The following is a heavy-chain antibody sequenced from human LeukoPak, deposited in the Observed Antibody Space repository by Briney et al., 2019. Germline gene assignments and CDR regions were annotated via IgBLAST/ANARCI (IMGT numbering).Heavy chain of an antibody. CDR1: GGSFSGYY. D-gene: IGHD3-22*01. CDR3: ARGLYDSSGFDY. Sequence: AETLSLTCAVYGGSFSGYYWSWIRQPPGKGLEWIGEINHSGSTNYNPSLKSRVTISVDTSKNQCSLKLSSVTAADTAVYYCARGLYDSSGFDYWGQGTLVTVSS. V-gene: IGHV4-34*01. CDR2: INHSGST. J-gene: IGHJ4*02.